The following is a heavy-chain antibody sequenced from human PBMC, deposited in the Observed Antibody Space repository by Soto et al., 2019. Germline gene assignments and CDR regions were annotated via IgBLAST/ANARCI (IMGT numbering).Heavy chain of an antibody. CDR1: GFSFSTYS. V-gene: IGHV3-21*06. CDR3: ARESEDLTSNFDY. CDR2: ISSTTNYI. J-gene: IGHJ4*02. Sequence: PGGSLRLSCEASGFSFSTYSMHWVRQAPGKGLEWVSSISSTTNYIYYGDSMKGRFTISRDNGKNSLYLEIHSLRAEDTAVYYCARESEDLTSNFDYWGQGTLVTVSS.